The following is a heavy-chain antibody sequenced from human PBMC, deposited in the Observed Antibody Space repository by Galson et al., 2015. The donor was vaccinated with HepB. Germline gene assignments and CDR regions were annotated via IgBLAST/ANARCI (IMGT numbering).Heavy chain of an antibody. V-gene: IGHV3-33*08. CDR3: ARDSSSWYNFDY. CDR2: IWYDGSNK. Sequence: SLRLSCAASGFTFSSYGMHWVRQAPGKGLEWVAVIWYDGSNKYYADSVKGRLTISRDNSKNTLYLQMDSLRAEDTAVYYCARDSSSWYNFDYWGQGTLVTVSS. CDR1: GFTFSSYG. D-gene: IGHD6-13*01. J-gene: IGHJ4*02.